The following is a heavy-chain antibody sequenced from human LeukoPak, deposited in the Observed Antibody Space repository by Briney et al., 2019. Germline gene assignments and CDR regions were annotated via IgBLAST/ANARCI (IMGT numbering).Heavy chain of an antibody. J-gene: IGHJ6*02. CDR1: GGSISSYY. Sequence: SETLSLTCTVSGGSISSYYWSWIRQPPGKGLEWIGYIYYSGSTNYNPSLKSRVTISVDTSKNQFSLKLSSVTAADTAVYYCARVSDILTHYGMDVWGQGTTVTVSS. CDR3: ARVSDILTHYGMDV. CDR2: IYYSGST. V-gene: IGHV4-59*01. D-gene: IGHD3-9*01.